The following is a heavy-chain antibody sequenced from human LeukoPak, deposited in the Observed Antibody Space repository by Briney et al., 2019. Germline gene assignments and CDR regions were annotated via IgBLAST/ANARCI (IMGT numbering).Heavy chain of an antibody. V-gene: IGHV3-23*01. CDR1: GFTFSNYA. CDR2: ISGGGGST. Sequence: GGSLRLSCSASGFTFSNYALSWVRQAPGKGLECVSGISGGGGSTSYADSVKGRFTISRDNSKDTLYLQMNSLRAEDTAVYYCAKDPLWFGELYEYYFDYWGQGTLVTVSS. D-gene: IGHD3-10*01. J-gene: IGHJ4*02. CDR3: AKDPLWFGELYEYYFDY.